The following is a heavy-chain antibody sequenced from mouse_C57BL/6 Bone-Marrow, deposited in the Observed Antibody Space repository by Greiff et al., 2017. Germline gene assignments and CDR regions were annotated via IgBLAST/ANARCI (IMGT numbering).Heavy chain of an antibody. V-gene: IGHV14-2*01. D-gene: IGHD1-1*01. CDR3: TSSLIYYCTNY. Sequence: EVQLVESGAELVKPGASVKLSCTASGFNIKDYYIHWVKQRTEQGLEWIGRIDPEDGDTKYAPKFQDKATITADTSSNTAYLQLSSLTSEDTAVYYGTSSLIYYCTNYWGQGTTLTVSS. CDR2: IDPEDGDT. J-gene: IGHJ2*01. CDR1: GFNIKDYY.